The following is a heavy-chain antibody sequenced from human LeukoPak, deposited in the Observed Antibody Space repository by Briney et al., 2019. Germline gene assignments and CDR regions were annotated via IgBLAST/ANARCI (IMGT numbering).Heavy chain of an antibody. CDR3: ARDIVVPAASDAFDI. J-gene: IGHJ3*02. D-gene: IGHD2-2*01. CDR2: IWYDGSNK. V-gene: IGHV3-33*01. Sequence: GRSLRLSCAASGFTFSSYGMHWVRQAPGKGLEWAAVIWYDGSNKYYADSVKGRFTISRDNSKNTLYLQMNSLRAEDTAVYYRARDIVVPAASDAFDIWGQGTMVTVSS. CDR1: GFTFSSYG.